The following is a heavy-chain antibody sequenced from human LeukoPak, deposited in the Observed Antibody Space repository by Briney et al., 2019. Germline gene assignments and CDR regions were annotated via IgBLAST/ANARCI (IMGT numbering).Heavy chain of an antibody. CDR2: IYHSGST. Sequence: SGYSISSXXXXXWIXXPPGXXLEWIGYIYHSGSTYYNPSLKSRVTISVDRSKNQFSLKLSSVTAADTAVYYCARWDTTIDYWGQGTLVTVSS. D-gene: IGHD4-17*01. CDR1: GYSISSXXX. J-gene: IGHJ4*02. CDR3: ARWDTTIDY. V-gene: IGHV4-30-2*01.